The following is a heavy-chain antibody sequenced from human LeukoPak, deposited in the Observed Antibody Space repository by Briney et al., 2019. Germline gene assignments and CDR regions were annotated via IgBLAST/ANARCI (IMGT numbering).Heavy chain of an antibody. Sequence: PGGSLRLSCAASGFTFSSYAMSWVRQAPGKGLEWVSAISGSGGSTYYADSVKGRFTISRDNSKNTLYLQMNSLRAEDTAVYYCVYSYGQYGGFTFDYWGQGTLVTVSS. V-gene: IGHV3-23*01. CDR1: GFTFSSYA. J-gene: IGHJ4*02. D-gene: IGHD5-18*01. CDR2: ISGSGGST. CDR3: VYSYGQYGGFTFDY.